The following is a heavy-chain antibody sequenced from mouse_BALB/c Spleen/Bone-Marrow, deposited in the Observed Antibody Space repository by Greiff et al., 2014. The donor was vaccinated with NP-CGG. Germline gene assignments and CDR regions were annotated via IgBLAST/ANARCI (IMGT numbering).Heavy chain of an antibody. CDR2: IDPSDSYT. CDR1: GYTFTSYW. Sequence: VKLQESGAELVKPGASVKLSCKASGYTFTSYWMHWVKQRPGQGLEWIGEIDPSDSYTNYNQKFKGKATLTVDKSSSTACMQLSSLTSEDSAVYHCAPRLDYWGQGTTLTVSS. J-gene: IGHJ2*01. V-gene: IGHV1-69*02. CDR3: APRLDY.